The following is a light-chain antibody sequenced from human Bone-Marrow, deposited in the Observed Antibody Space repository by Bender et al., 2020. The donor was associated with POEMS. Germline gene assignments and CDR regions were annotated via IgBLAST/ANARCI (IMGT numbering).Light chain of an antibody. V-gene: IGLV2-11*01. CDR2: DVH. J-gene: IGLJ1*01. CDR3: CSYAGAGTYV. CDR1: SSDVGGYNY. Sequence: QSALTQPRSVSGSPGQSVTISCTGTSSDVGGYNYVSWYQQHPGKAPKLMIYDVHKRPSGVPDHFSGSKSGNTASLTISGLQAEDEADYYCCSYAGAGTYVFGTGTRVAVL.